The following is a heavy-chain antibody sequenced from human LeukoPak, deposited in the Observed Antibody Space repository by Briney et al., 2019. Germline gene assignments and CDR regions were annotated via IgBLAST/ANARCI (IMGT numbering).Heavy chain of an antibody. V-gene: IGHV3-53*01. D-gene: IGHD1-14*01. Sequence: GGSLRLSCAASGFTVSTNYMNWVRQAPGKGLEWVSIIYSGGSTYYADSVKGRFTISRDNSKNTIFLQMNSLRADDTAVYYCARDQNKPLAGPAAADYWGQGTLVTVSS. CDR2: IYSGGST. CDR3: ARDQNKPLAGPAAADY. CDR1: GFTVSTNY. J-gene: IGHJ4*02.